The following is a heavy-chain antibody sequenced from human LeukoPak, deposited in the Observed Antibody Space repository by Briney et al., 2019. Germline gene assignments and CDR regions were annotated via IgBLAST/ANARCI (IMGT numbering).Heavy chain of an antibody. J-gene: IGHJ3*02. Sequence: SETLSLTCTVSGGSISSVKYYWGWIRQPPGKGLEWIGSIYYSGSTYYNPSLKSRVTISVDTSKNQFSLKLSSVTAADTAVYYCARGGDIVVVPAAPDAFDIWGQGTMVTVSS. CDR3: ARGGDIVVVPAAPDAFDI. CDR2: IYYSGST. V-gene: IGHV4-39*07. CDR1: GGSISSVKYY. D-gene: IGHD2-2*01.